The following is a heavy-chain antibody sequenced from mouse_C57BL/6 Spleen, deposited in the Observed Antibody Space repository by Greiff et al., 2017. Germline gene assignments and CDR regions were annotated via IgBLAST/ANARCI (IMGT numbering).Heavy chain of an antibody. CDR2: IYPGDGDT. V-gene: IGHV1-82*01. CDR3: ARSGGWLLPYYFDY. D-gene: IGHD2-3*01. Sequence: VKLQESGPELVKPGASVKISCKASGYAFSSSWMNWVKQRPGKGLEWIGRIYPGDGDTNYNGKFKGKATLTADKSSSTAYMQLSSLTSEDSAVYFCARSGGWLLPYYFDYWGQGTTLTVSS. CDR1: GYAFSSSW. J-gene: IGHJ2*01.